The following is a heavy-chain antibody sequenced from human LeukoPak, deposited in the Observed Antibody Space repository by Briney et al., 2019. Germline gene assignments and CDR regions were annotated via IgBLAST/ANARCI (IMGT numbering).Heavy chain of an antibody. Sequence: PGGSLTLSCAASGLTFSSYSVSWVRQAPGRGLEWVSSISSSSSYIYYADSVKGRFTISRDNAKNSLYLQMNSRKAEDTAVYYCARDPDSLTGYYTPNWFDPGGQGTLVTVSS. CDR1: GLTFSSYS. J-gene: IGHJ5*02. CDR3: ARDPDSLTGYYTPNWFDP. D-gene: IGHD3-9*01. V-gene: IGHV3-21*01. CDR2: ISSSSSYI.